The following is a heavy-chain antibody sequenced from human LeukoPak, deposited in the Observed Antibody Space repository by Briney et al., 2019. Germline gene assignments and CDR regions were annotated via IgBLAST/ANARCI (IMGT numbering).Heavy chain of an antibody. D-gene: IGHD5-18*01. CDR1: GGSISSDSSY. CDR2: IQTSGST. J-gene: IGHJ4*02. V-gene: IGHV4-61*02. CDR3: ARGPPRYISY. Sequence: SQTLSLTCTVSGGSISSDSSYWTWIRQPAGKGLEWIGRIQTSGSTNYNPSLKSRVTISVDASSNQFSLKVSSVTAADTAIYYCARGPPRYISYWGQGTLVTVSS.